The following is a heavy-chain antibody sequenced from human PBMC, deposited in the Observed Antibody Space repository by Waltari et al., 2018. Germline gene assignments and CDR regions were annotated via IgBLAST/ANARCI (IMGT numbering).Heavy chain of an antibody. V-gene: IGHV3-48*01. CDR2: ISARSAAI. CDR3: ATEPAPGAGINY. J-gene: IGHJ4*02. D-gene: IGHD6-19*01. CDR1: GFTFGVHS. Sequence: EVQLVESGGGLVQPGGSLRLSCAGSGFTFGVHSMHWIRQAPGKGLEWVSYISARSAAIYYADSVKCRFTISRDNAKNLLFLQMSNLGAEDMAVYYCATEPAPGAGINYWGQGILVTVSS.